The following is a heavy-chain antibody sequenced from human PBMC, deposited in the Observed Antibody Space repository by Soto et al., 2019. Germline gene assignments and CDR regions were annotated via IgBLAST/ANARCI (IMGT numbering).Heavy chain of an antibody. D-gene: IGHD3-22*01. V-gene: IGHV3-30*18. J-gene: IGHJ4*02. CDR3: AKNLGTYDGTNYYRYLDY. Sequence: QVQLVESGGDVVQPGRSLRLSCVASGFTFSSYGMHWVRQAPGKGLEWVAVISSDGVIKYYADSVKGRFTISRDNSKNTLFRQMNSLRAEDTAVYYCAKNLGTYDGTNYYRYLDYWGQGTLVTVSS. CDR1: GFTFSSYG. CDR2: ISSDGVIK.